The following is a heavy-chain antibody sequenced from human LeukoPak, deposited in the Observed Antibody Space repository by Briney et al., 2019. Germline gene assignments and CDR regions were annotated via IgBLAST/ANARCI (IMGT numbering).Heavy chain of an antibody. V-gene: IGHV3-30*18. J-gene: IGHJ4*02. CDR1: GFTFSSYG. Sequence: PGGSLRLSCAASGFTFSSYGMHWVRQAPGKGLEWVAVISYDGSNKYYADSVKGRFTISRGNSKNTLYLQMNSLRAEDTAVYYCAKDRPVATTRASYFDYWGQGTLVTVSS. CDR2: ISYDGSNK. D-gene: IGHD5-12*01. CDR3: AKDRPVATTRASYFDY.